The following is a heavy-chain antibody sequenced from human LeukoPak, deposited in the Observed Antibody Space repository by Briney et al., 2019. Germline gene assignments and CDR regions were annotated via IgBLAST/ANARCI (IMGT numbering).Heavy chain of an antibody. D-gene: IGHD3-9*01. CDR1: GFSLSTSGVC. CDR2: IDWDDDK. Sequence: SGPALVKPTQTLTLTCTFSGFSLSTSGVCVSWIRQPPGKALEWLARIDWDDDKYYSTSLKTRLTISKDTSKNQVVLTMTNMDPVDTATYYCARSMNYDILTGYYHDAFDIWGQGTMVTVSS. J-gene: IGHJ3*02. CDR3: ARSMNYDILTGYYHDAFDI. V-gene: IGHV2-70*11.